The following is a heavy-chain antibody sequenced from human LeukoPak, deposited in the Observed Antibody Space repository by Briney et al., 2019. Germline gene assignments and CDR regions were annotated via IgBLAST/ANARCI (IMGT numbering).Heavy chain of an antibody. CDR2: IYHSGST. Sequence: PSQTLSLICAVSGGSISSGGYSWSWIRQPPGKGLEWIGYIYHSGSTYYNPSLTSRVTISVDRSKNQFSLKLSSVTAADTAVYYCARAPTVVAVATYLGGGYFDYWGQGTLVTVSS. V-gene: IGHV4-30-2*01. D-gene: IGHD2-15*01. CDR3: ARAPTVVAVATYLGGGYFDY. J-gene: IGHJ4*02. CDR1: GGSISSGGYS.